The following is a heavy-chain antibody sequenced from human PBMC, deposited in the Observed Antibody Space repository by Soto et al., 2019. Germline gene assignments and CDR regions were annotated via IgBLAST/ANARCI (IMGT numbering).Heavy chain of an antibody. D-gene: IGHD3-10*01. CDR3: ARSGSYYPARNWFGP. CDR1: GYTFTSYG. Sequence: QLVQSGVEMKNPGASVKVSCKASGYTFTSYGISWVRQAPGQGLEWMGWISGFNDDINHAQKFQGRFTVTKDTSTSTAYRELRSLKSDDTAMYYCARSGSYYPARNWFGPWGQGTLVIVSS. CDR2: ISGFNDDI. J-gene: IGHJ5*02. V-gene: IGHV1-18*01.